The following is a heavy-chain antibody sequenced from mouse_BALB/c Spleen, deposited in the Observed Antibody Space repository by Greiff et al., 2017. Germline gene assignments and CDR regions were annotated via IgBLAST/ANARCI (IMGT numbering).Heavy chain of an antibody. Sequence: QVQLQQSGAELVKPGASVKLSCKASGYTFTSYYMYWVKQRPGQGLEWIGEINPSNGGTNFNEKFKSKATLTVDKSSSTAYMQLSSLTSEDSAVYYCTRGNYYGYLGAMDYWGQGTSVTVSS. CDR2: INPSNGGT. J-gene: IGHJ4*01. CDR3: TRGNYYGYLGAMDY. V-gene: IGHV1S81*02. D-gene: IGHD1-2*01. CDR1: GYTFTSYY.